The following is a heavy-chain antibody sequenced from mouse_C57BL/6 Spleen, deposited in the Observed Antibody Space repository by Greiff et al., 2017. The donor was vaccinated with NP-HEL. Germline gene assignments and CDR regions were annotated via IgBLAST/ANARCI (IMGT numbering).Heavy chain of an antibody. Sequence: QVQLKQPGAELVKPGASVKLSCKASGYTFTSYWMHWVKQRPGRGLEWIGRIDPNSGGTKYNEKFKSKATLTVDKPSSTAYMQLSSLTSEDSAVYYCARGRHYGSAWFAYWGQGTLVTVSA. D-gene: IGHD1-1*01. CDR2: IDPNSGGT. CDR1: GYTFTSYW. CDR3: ARGRHYGSAWFAY. J-gene: IGHJ3*01. V-gene: IGHV1-72*01.